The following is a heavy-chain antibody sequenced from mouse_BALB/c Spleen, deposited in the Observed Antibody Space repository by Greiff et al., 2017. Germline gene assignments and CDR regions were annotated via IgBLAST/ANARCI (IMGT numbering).Heavy chain of an antibody. V-gene: IGHV14-1*02. Sequence: VQLQQSGAELVRPGALVKLSCKASGFNIKDYYMHWVNQRPEQGLEWMGWIDPKNGNTTYDPKFQGKASITADTSSNQAYLQLSSLTSEDTAVDSCASDGNYVAWFAYWGQGTLVTVSA. D-gene: IGHD2-1*01. CDR3: ASDGNYVAWFAY. CDR1: GFNIKDYY. J-gene: IGHJ3*01. CDR2: IDPKNGNT.